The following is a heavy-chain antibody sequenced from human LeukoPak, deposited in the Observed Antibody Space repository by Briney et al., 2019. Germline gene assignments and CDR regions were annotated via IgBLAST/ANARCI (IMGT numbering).Heavy chain of an antibody. CDR2: IKQDGSEK. V-gene: IGHV3-7*01. D-gene: IGHD3-16*01. J-gene: IGHJ4*02. CDR1: GFTFSSYW. CDR3: VRDSSWAFDY. Sequence: GGSLRLSCAASGFTFSSYWMSWVRQAPGKGLEWVANIKQDGSEKYYVDSVKGRFTISRDNDKNSVYLQMNSLRDEDTAVYYCVRDSSWAFDYWGQGTLVTVSS.